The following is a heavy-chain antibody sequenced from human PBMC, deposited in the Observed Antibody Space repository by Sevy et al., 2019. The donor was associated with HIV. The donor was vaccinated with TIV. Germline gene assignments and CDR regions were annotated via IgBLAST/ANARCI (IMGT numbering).Heavy chain of an antibody. Sequence: GGSLRLSCAASGFTFSTYWMSWVRQAPGKGLEWVVNIKQDGTEKFYVDSVKGRFTISRDNAKNSLYLQMNSLRAEDTAVYYCARSGYDPSGYYYSNWFDPWGQGTLVTVSS. CDR2: IKQDGTEK. J-gene: IGHJ5*02. D-gene: IGHD3-22*01. V-gene: IGHV3-7*01. CDR3: ARSGYDPSGYYYSNWFDP. CDR1: GFTFSTYW.